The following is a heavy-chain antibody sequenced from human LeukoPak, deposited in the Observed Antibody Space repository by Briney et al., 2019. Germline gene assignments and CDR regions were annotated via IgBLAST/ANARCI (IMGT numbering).Heavy chain of an antibody. CDR3: ARDGAARGNWFDP. CDR1: GGSISSGSYY. J-gene: IGHJ5*02. CDR2: IYTSGST. D-gene: IGHD6-6*01. V-gene: IGHV4-61*02. Sequence: SETLSLTCTVSGGSISSGSYYWSWIRQPAGKGLEWIGRIYTSGSTNYNPSLKSRVTISVDTSKNQFSLKLSSVTAADTAVYYCARDGAARGNWFDPWGQGTLVTVSS.